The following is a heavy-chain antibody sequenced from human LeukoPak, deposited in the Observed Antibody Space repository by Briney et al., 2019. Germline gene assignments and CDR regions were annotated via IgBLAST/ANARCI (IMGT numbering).Heavy chain of an antibody. J-gene: IGHJ4*02. CDR2: IYYSGST. CDR1: GYSISSGYY. V-gene: IGHV4-38-2*02. CDR3: ARVGGRGYSGYAYCFDY. D-gene: IGHD5-12*01. Sequence: SETLSLTCTVSGYSISSGYYWGWIRQPPGKGLEWIGSIYYSGSTYYNPSLKSRDTISVDTSKNQFSLKLSSVTAADTAVYYCARVGGRGYSGYAYCFDYWGQGTLVTVPS.